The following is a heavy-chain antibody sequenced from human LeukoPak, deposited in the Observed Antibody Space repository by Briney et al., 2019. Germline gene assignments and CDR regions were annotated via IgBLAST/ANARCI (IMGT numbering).Heavy chain of an antibody. V-gene: IGHV3-74*01. CDR2: INSDGSGT. Sequence: GGSLRLSCAASGFTFSSYWMHWVRQAPGKGLVWVSRINSDGSGTSYADSVKGRFTISRDNAKNTLYLQMNSLRAEDTAVYYCARDGSTVGFTTFFDYWGQGTLVTVSS. CDR3: ARDGSTVGFTTFFDY. D-gene: IGHD3-10*01. J-gene: IGHJ4*02. CDR1: GFTFSSYW.